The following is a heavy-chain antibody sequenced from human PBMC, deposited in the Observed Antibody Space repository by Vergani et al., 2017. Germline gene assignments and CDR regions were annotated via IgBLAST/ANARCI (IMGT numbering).Heavy chain of an antibody. J-gene: IGHJ4*02. D-gene: IGHD5-18*01. Sequence: VQLVESGGGLVKPGGSLRLSCAASGFTFSSYAMHWVRQAPGKGLEWVAVISYDGSNKYYADSVKGRFTISRDKSKNTLYLQMNSLRAEATAVYYCARDRGYSYGYEYYFDYWGQGTLVTVSS. CDR3: ARDRGYSYGYEYYFDY. V-gene: IGHV3-30*01. CDR2: ISYDGSNK. CDR1: GFTFSSYA.